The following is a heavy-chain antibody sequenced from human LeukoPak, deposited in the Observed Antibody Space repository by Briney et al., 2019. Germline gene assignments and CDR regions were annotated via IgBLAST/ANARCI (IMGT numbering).Heavy chain of an antibody. D-gene: IGHD6-13*01. Sequence: GGSLRLSCAASGFTFSDYYMSWIRQAPGKGLEWVSYISSSGSTIYYADSVKGRFTISRDNAKNSLYLQMNSLRAEDTAVYYCASRAAAGNYEYFQHWGQGTLATVSS. J-gene: IGHJ1*01. CDR1: GFTFSDYY. CDR2: ISSSGSTI. V-gene: IGHV3-11*01. CDR3: ASRAAAGNYEYFQH.